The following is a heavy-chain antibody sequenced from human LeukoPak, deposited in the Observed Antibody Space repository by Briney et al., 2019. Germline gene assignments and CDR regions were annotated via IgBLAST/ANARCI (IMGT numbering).Heavy chain of an antibody. CDR1: GFIFSSYG. D-gene: IGHD2-15*01. V-gene: IGHV3-30*18. Sequence: PGGSLRLSCAASGFIFSSYGMHWVRQAPGKGLEWVAVISYDGSYKYYADSVKGRFTISRDNSMNTLYLQLNSLRAEDTAIYYCANGRGPNTGPTLDYWGQGTLVTVSS. J-gene: IGHJ4*02. CDR2: ISYDGSYK. CDR3: ANGRGPNTGPTLDY.